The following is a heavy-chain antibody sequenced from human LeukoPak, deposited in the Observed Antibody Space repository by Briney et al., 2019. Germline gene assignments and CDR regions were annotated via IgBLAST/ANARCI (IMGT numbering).Heavy chain of an antibody. D-gene: IGHD4-23*01. CDR3: ARGMTTVVTRAYYFDY. Sequence: SQTLSLTCTVSGGSISSGGYYWSWIRQPPGKGLEWIGEINHSGSTNYNPSLKSRVTISVDTSKNQFSLKLSSVTAADTAVYYCARGMTTVVTRAYYFDYWGQGTLVTVSS. CDR1: GGSISSGGYY. V-gene: IGHV4-30-2*01. CDR2: INHSGST. J-gene: IGHJ4*02.